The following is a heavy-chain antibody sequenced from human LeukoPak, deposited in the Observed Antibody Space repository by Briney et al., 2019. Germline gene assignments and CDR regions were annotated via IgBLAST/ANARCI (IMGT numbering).Heavy chain of an antibody. CDR3: ARVGWLQFSFDY. CDR2: IKQDGSEK. D-gene: IGHD5-24*01. CDR1: GFTLSSYW. Sequence: HAGGSLRLSCAASGFTLSSYWMSWVRQAPGKGLEWVANIKQDGSEKYYVDSVKGRLTISRDNAKNSLYLQMNSLRAEDTAVYYCARVGWLQFSFDYWGQGTLVTVSS. J-gene: IGHJ4*02. V-gene: IGHV3-7*01.